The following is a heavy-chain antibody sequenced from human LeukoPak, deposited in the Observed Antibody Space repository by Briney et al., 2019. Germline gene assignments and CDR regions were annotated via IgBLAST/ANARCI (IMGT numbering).Heavy chain of an antibody. CDR1: GGSISSYY. CDR3: ARDHDFWSGFFDY. CDR2: IYSSEST. D-gene: IGHD3-3*01. V-gene: IGHV4-4*07. Sequence: PSETLSLTCTVSGGSISSYYWSWIRQPAGKGLEWIGRIYSSESTNCNPSLKSRVSMSVDTSRNQFSLKLSSVTAADTAVYFCARDHDFWSGFFDYWGQGTLVTVSS. J-gene: IGHJ4*02.